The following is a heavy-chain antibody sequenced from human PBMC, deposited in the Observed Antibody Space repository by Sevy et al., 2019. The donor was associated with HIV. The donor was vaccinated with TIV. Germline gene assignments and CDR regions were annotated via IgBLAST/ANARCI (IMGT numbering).Heavy chain of an antibody. CDR2: ISFNGNHE. J-gene: IGHJ4*02. Sequence: GGSLRLSCAASGFTFSSYWMHWVRQAPGKGLEWVAIISFNGNHEFYADSVKGRFTISRDNSKSTLYLQMNSLRREDTAVYYCVRTAGLTGSYEYWGQGTQVTVSS. CDR1: GFTFSSYW. D-gene: IGHD3-9*01. CDR3: VRTAGLTGSYEY. V-gene: IGHV3-30-3*01.